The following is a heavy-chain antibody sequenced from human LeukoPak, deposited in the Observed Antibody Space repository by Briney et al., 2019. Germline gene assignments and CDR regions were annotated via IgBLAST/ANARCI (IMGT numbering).Heavy chain of an antibody. V-gene: IGHV4-4*07. Sequence: SETLSLTCTVSGGSISSYYWSWIRKPAGQGLEWIGRIYTSGSTNYNPSLKSRVTMSVDTSKNQFSLKLSSVTAADTAVYYCARDGRDGYNTRAPPYGMDVWGQGTTVTVSS. CDR1: GGSISSYY. J-gene: IGHJ6*02. CDR2: IYTSGST. D-gene: IGHD5-24*01. CDR3: ARDGRDGYNTRAPPYGMDV.